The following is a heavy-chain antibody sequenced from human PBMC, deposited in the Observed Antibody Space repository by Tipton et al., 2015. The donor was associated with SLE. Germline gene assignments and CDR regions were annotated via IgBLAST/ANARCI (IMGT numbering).Heavy chain of an antibody. Sequence: LRLSCAVSGYSISSGYYWGWIRQPPGKGLEWIGSIYYSGSTYYNPSLKSRVTISVDTSKNQFSLKLSSVTAADTAVYYCARGIRAWGQGTLVTVSS. D-gene: IGHD2-15*01. J-gene: IGHJ5*02. CDR1: GYSISSGYY. CDR3: ARGIRA. V-gene: IGHV4-38-2*01. CDR2: IYYSGST.